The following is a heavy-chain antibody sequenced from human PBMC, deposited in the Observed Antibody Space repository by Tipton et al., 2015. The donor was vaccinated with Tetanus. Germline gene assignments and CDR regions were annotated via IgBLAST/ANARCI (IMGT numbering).Heavy chain of an antibody. Sequence: SLRLSCAASGFTFSSYSMNWVRQAPGKGLEWVSYISSSSSTIYYADSVKGRFTISRDNAKNSLYLQMNSLRDEDTAVYYCARGEMYVPQEYYFDYWGQGTLVTVSS. J-gene: IGHJ4*02. V-gene: IGHV3-48*02. CDR3: ARGEMYVPQEYYFDY. D-gene: IGHD2-8*01. CDR2: ISSSSSTI. CDR1: GFTFSSYS.